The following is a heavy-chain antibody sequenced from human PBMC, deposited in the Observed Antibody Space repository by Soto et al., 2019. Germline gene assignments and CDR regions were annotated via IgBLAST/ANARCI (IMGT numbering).Heavy chain of an antibody. Sequence: QVQLQVSAPGLVKPSETLSLTCPVTGDSISAFSWSWVRQPPGKGLEWIGNIHYNGNTTYNPSLKSRVSMAVATSKNQFSLRLISVTAADTAKYFCAREGNLGRWLQPLDFWGQGTLVTVSS. CDR3: AREGNLGRWLQPLDF. D-gene: IGHD5-12*01. J-gene: IGHJ4*02. CDR1: GDSISAFS. V-gene: IGHV4-59*01. CDR2: IHYNGNT.